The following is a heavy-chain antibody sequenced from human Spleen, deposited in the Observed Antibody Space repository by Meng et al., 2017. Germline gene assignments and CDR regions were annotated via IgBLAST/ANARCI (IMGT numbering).Heavy chain of an antibody. V-gene: IGHV1-2*06. CDR2: NNPKTGAT. CDR1: GYTFTGYY. Sequence: QVQLVQTGAEVKKPGASVEVSCKASGYTFTGYYVHWVRQAPGQGLEWMGRNNPKTGATTYAQKFQGRVTMTRDTSISTAYMELSGLESDDTAVYYCARDPPFDYWGQGTLVTVSS. J-gene: IGHJ4*02. CDR3: ARDPPFDY.